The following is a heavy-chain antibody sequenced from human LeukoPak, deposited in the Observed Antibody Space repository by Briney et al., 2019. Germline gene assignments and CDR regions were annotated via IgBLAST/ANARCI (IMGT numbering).Heavy chain of an antibody. Sequence: SETLSLTCVVSGYSISSGYYWGWIRQPPGKGLEWIGSIYHSGSTYYNPSLKSRVTISVDTSKNQFSLKLSSVTAADTAVYYCARAGYDILTRVIDYWGQGTLVTVSS. CDR2: IYHSGST. CDR3: ARAGYDILTRVIDY. CDR1: GYSISSGYY. J-gene: IGHJ4*02. D-gene: IGHD3-9*01. V-gene: IGHV4-38-2*01.